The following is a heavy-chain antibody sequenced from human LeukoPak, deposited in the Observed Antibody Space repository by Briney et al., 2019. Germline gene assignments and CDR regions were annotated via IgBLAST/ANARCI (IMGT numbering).Heavy chain of an antibody. V-gene: IGHV3-53*01. CDR3: ARGNVAVAGIET. CDR2: IYSGGST. CDR1: GFTVSSNY. J-gene: IGHJ5*02. Sequence: GRSLRLSCAASGFTVSSNYMSWVRQAPGKGLEWVSVIYSGGSTYYADSVKGRFTISRDNSKNTLYLQMNSLRAEDTAVYYCARGNVAVAGIETWGQGTLVTVSS. D-gene: IGHD6-19*01.